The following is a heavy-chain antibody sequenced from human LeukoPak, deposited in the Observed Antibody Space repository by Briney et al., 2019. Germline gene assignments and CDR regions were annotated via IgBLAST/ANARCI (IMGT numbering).Heavy chain of an antibody. J-gene: IGHJ4*02. D-gene: IGHD4-23*01. CDR3: ARLYGGNWNYFDY. Sequence: GGSLRLSCAASEFSVGSNYMTWVRQAPGKGLEWVSLIYSGGSTYYADSVKGRFTISRDNSKNTLYLQMNSLRAEDTAVYYCARLYGGNWNYFDYWGQGTLVTVSS. CDR1: EFSVGSNY. CDR2: IYSGGST. V-gene: IGHV3-66*04.